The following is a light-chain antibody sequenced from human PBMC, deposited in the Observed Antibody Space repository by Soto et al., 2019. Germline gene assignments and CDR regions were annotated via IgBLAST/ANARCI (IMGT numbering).Light chain of an antibody. CDR3: QQLNSYPIT. J-gene: IGKJ5*01. CDR1: QAISSY. CDR2: AAS. Sequence: DIQLTQSPSFLSASVGDGVTITCRASQAISSYLAWFQQKPGKAPKLLIYAASTLQSGVPSTFSGSGSGTEFTLTISSLQPEDFATYYCQQLNSYPITFGQGTRLEIK. V-gene: IGKV1-9*01.